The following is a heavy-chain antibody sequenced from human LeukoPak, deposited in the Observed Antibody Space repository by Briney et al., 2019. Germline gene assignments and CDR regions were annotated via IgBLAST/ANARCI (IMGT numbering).Heavy chain of an antibody. V-gene: IGHV4-59*01. Sequence: SETLSLTCTVSGGSISSYYWSWIRQPPGKGLEWIGYIYYSGSTNYNPSLKSRVTISVDTSKNQFSLKLSSVTAADTAVYYCARDRGDCSSTSCLDAFDIWGQGTMVTVSS. D-gene: IGHD2-2*01. J-gene: IGHJ3*02. CDR2: IYYSGST. CDR1: GGSISSYY. CDR3: ARDRGDCSSTSCLDAFDI.